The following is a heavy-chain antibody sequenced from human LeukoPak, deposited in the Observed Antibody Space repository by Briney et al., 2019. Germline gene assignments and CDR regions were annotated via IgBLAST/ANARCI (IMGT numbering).Heavy chain of an antibody. CDR2: ISASGADT. Sequence: QPGGSLRLSCAASGFTLSSYATSWVRQAPGKGLEWVSAISASGADTYYADSVKGRFTISRDNAKNSLYLQMNSLRAEDTAVYYCARTHDTYYDILTGYSLDGDNYYMDVWGKGTTVTVSS. J-gene: IGHJ6*03. D-gene: IGHD3-9*01. CDR1: GFTLSSYA. CDR3: ARTHDTYYDILTGYSLDGDNYYMDV. V-gene: IGHV3-23*01.